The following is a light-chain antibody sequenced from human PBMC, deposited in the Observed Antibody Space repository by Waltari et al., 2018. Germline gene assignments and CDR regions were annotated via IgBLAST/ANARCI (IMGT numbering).Light chain of an antibody. CDR1: QTVSSN. CDR2: DAS. V-gene: IGKV3-15*01. CDR3: QQYNIWPYT. J-gene: IGKJ2*01. Sequence: EIVMTQSPVSLSVSPGERATPSCRASQTVSSNLAWYQQKPGQAPRLLIYDASTRATAIPARFSGSGSGTEFTLTISSLQSEDFAVYYCQQYNIWPYTFGQGTKLELK.